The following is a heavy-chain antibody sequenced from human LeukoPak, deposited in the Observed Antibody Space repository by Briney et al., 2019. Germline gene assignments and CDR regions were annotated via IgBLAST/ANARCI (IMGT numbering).Heavy chain of an antibody. Sequence: SETLSLTCTVSGGSISSYYWSWIRQPPGKGLEWIGYIYYSGSTNYNPSLKSRVTISVDTSKNQFSLKLSSVTAADTAVYYCARHDSSGYYYVYWGQGTLVTVSS. CDR2: IYYSGST. V-gene: IGHV4-59*08. D-gene: IGHD3-22*01. CDR1: GGSISSYY. J-gene: IGHJ4*02. CDR3: ARHDSSGYYYVY.